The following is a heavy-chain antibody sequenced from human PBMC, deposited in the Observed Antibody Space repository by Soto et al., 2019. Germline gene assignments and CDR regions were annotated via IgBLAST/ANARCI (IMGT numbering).Heavy chain of an antibody. Sequence: GGSLRLSCAASDFDFSSYGIHWVRQAPGKGLEWVAASPYDGRETFYADSAKGRFTVSKEMSKNTAFLQMNALRHEDTAVYFCARDSGWPILNFDNWGQGTPVTVSS. D-gene: IGHD3-10*01. CDR1: DFDFSSYG. V-gene: IGHV3-30*03. J-gene: IGHJ4*02. CDR3: ARDSGWPILNFDN. CDR2: SPYDGRET.